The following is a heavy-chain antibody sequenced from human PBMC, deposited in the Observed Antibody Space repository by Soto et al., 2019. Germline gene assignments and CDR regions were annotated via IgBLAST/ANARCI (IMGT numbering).Heavy chain of an antibody. CDR1: GYTFTSSD. CDR3: ARGSSGWSAGFDY. V-gene: IGHV1-8*01. Sequence: RASVKVSCKASGYTFTSSDINWVRQATGQGLEWIGWVSPNSGNTGYAQKFQGRVTMTRNTSISTAYMELSSLRSEDTAVYYCARGSSGWSAGFDYWGQGSLVTVSS. CDR2: VSPNSGNT. J-gene: IGHJ4*02. D-gene: IGHD6-19*01.